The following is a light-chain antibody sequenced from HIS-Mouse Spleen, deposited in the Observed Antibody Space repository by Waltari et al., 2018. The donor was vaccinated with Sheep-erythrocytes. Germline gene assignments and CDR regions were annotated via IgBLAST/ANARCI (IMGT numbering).Light chain of an antibody. CDR3: QSYDSSTVV. J-gene: IGLJ2*01. V-gene: IGLV6-57*04. Sequence: NFMLTQPHSVSESPGKTVTISCTRSSGSIASNYVQWYQQRPGSAPTTVIYEDNQRPSGVPDRFPGSIDSSSNSASLTVSGQKTEDEADDYCQSYDSSTVVFGGGTKLTVL. CDR1: SGSIASNY. CDR2: EDN.